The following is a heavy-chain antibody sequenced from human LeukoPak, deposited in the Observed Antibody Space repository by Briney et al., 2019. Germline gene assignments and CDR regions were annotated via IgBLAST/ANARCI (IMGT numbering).Heavy chain of an antibody. Sequence: SETLSLTCAVYGGSFSGYCWSWIRQPPGKGLEWIGEINHSGSTNYNPSLKSRVTISVDTSKNQISLKLRSVTAADTAVYYCARVWSGYDVFDIWGQGTMVTVSS. CDR3: ARVWSGYDVFDI. J-gene: IGHJ3*02. V-gene: IGHV4-34*01. CDR1: GGSFSGYC. CDR2: INHSGST. D-gene: IGHD3-3*01.